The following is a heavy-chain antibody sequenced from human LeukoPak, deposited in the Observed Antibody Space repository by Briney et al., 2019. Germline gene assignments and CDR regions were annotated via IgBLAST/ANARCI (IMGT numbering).Heavy chain of an antibody. CDR3: ARVGWQRVMPFDY. J-gene: IGHJ4*02. Sequence: GGSLRLSCAASGFTFSSYSMNWVRQAPGKGLEWVSSISSSSSYIYYADSVKGRFTISRDNAKNSLYLQMNSLRAEDTAVYYCARVGWQRVMPFDYWGQGTLVTVSA. CDR1: GFTFSSYS. D-gene: IGHD3-16*01. CDR2: ISSSSSYI. V-gene: IGHV3-21*01.